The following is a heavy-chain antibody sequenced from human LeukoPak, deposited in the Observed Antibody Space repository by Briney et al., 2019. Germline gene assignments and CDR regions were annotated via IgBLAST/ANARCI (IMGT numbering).Heavy chain of an antibody. V-gene: IGHV5-51*01. CDR3: ARRSTSIAVAGKYNWFDP. Sequence: GESLKISCKGSGYSFTSYWIGWVRQMPGKGLEWMGIIYPGDSDTRYSPSFQGQVTISADKSISTAYLQWSSLKASDTAVYYCARRSTSIAVAGKYNWFDPWGQGTLVNVSS. CDR1: GYSFTSYW. D-gene: IGHD6-19*01. CDR2: IYPGDSDT. J-gene: IGHJ5*02.